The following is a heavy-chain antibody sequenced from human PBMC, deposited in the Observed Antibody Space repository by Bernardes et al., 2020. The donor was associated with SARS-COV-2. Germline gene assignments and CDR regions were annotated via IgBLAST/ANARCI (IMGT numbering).Heavy chain of an antibody. J-gene: IGHJ4*02. CDR1: GFTFTSSA. CDR3: TKRGGDGGNSRPDY. CDR2: IVVGSGNT. V-gene: IGHV1-58*02. Sequence: SVKVSCKASGFTFTSSAMQWVRQARGQRLEWIGWIVVGSGNTNYAQKFQERVTITRDMSTSTAYMELSSLRSEDTALYYCTKRGGDGGNSRPDYWGQGTLVTVSS. D-gene: IGHD2-21*02.